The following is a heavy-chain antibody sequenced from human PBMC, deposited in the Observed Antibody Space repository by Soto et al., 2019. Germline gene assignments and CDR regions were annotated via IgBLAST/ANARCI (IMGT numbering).Heavy chain of an antibody. CDR3: ARVGNCISTSCLLPYYYYGMDV. Sequence: PGGSLRLSCAASGFTFSSYAMHWVRQAPGKGLEYVSAISSNGGNTYYANSVKGRFTISRDNSKNTLYLQMGSLRAEDTAVYYCARVGNCISTSCLLPYYYYGMDVWGQGTTVTVSS. CDR2: ISSNGGNT. D-gene: IGHD2-2*01. V-gene: IGHV3-64*01. J-gene: IGHJ6*02. CDR1: GFTFSSYA.